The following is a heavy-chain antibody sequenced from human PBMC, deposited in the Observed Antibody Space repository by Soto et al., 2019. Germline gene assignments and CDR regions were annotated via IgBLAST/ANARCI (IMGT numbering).Heavy chain of an antibody. Sequence: ASVKVSCKAFGYTFTTYGLSWVRQAPGQGREWMGWVSPYNGNTYYAPRLQGRVTMTTDTSTTTAYMSLRSLRSDDTAIYYCVRGGILEANRPYYYYGLDVWGQGTPVTVSS. J-gene: IGHJ6*02. D-gene: IGHD1-1*01. CDR3: VRGGILEANRPYYYYGLDV. CDR1: GYTFTTYG. CDR2: VSPYNGNT. V-gene: IGHV1-18*01.